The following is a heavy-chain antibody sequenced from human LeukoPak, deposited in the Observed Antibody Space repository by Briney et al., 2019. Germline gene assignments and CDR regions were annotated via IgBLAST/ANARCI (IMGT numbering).Heavy chain of an antibody. V-gene: IGHV3-48*01. J-gene: IGHJ5*02. CDR1: GFTFSSYS. D-gene: IGHD3-10*01. CDR3: ARDSYYGSGSYHRYNWFDP. CDR2: ISSSSSTI. Sequence: GGSLRLSCAASGFTFSSYSMNWVRQAPGKGLEWVSYISSSSSTIYYADSVKGRFTISRDNAKNSLYLQMNSLRAEDTAAYYCARDSYYGSGSYHRYNWFDPWGQGTLVTVSS.